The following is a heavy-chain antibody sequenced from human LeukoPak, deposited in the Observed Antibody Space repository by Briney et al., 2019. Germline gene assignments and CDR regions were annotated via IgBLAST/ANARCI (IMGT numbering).Heavy chain of an antibody. Sequence: GWGVPLSRPACLFTFRSYVMHGVGPPAARGVDGVAVISYDGNHKYCTDSVKGRFTISRDNSKNTLYLQMSSLRAEDTAVYYCAKDLGRVGATIDGYWGQGTLVTVSS. J-gene: IGHJ4*02. CDR1: LFTFRSYV. D-gene: IGHD1-26*01. CDR3: AKDLGRVGATIDGY. V-gene: IGHV3-30*04. CDR2: ISYDGNHK.